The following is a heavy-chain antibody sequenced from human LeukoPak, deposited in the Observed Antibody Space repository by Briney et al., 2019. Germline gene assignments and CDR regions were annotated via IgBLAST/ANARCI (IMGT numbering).Heavy chain of an antibody. CDR1: GYTFTCYY. CDR3: ARSPGKVVTAHY. Sequence: ASVKVSCKASGYTFTCYYMHWVRQAPGQGLEWMGWINPNSGGTNYAQKFQGRVTMTRDTSISTAYMELSRLRSDDTAVYYCARSPGKVVTAHYWGQGTLVTVSS. J-gene: IGHJ4*02. V-gene: IGHV1-2*02. CDR2: INPNSGGT. D-gene: IGHD2-21*02.